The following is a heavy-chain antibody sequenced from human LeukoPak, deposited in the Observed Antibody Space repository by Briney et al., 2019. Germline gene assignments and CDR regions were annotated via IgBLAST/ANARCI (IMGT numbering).Heavy chain of an antibody. CDR1: GFSFSIYG. J-gene: IGHJ4*02. D-gene: IGHD2-2*01. Sequence: GGSLRLSCAASGFSFSIYGMHWVRQAPGKGLEWVAFTRYDGSNEYYADSVKGRFTISRDNSKTTLYLQMNSLRAEDTAVYYCAKDVPSAYFDFWGQGTLVTVSS. V-gene: IGHV3-30*02. CDR3: AKDVPSAYFDF. CDR2: TRYDGSNE.